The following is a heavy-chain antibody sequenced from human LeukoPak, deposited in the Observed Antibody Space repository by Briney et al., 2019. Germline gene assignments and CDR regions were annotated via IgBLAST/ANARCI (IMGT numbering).Heavy chain of an antibody. CDR1: GGSISSYY. CDR2: IYYSGST. V-gene: IGHV4-59*01. Sequence: SETLSLTCTVSGGSISSYYWSWIRQPPGKGLEWIGYIYYSGSTNYNPSLKSRVTISVDTSKNQFSLKLSFVTAADTAVYYCARHSRGFSPGYTPVYFDYWGQGTLVTVSS. J-gene: IGHJ4*02. D-gene: IGHD3-22*01. CDR3: ARHSRGFSPGYTPVYFDY.